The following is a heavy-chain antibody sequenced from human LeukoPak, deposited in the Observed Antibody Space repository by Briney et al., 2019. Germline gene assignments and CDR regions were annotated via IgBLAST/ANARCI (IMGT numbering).Heavy chain of an antibody. J-gene: IGHJ6*03. V-gene: IGHV4-59*01. D-gene: IGHD3-22*01. CDR3: ARDYYDSSGYYYYMDV. CDR1: GGSISSYY. Sequence: SETLSLTCTVSGGSISSYYWSWIRQPPGKGLEWIGYIYYSGSTNYNPSLKSRVTISVDTSKNQFSLKLSSVTAADTAVYYCARDYYDSSGYYYYMDVWGKGTTVTVSS. CDR2: IYYSGST.